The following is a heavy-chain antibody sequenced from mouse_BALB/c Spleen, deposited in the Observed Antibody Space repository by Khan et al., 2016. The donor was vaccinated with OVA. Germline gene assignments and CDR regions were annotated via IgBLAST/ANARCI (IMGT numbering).Heavy chain of an antibody. CDR2: INPKNGIT. CDR3: ARVAGRY. CDR1: GYTFTEYT. D-gene: IGHD3-3*01. Sequence: EVQLQESGPELVKPGASVKISCKTSGYTFTEYTLHWVKQSHGKSLEWIGVINPKNGITSYNQTFKGKATLTVDKSSSTAYMEFRSLTSEDSAVYYCARVAGRYWGQGTSVTVSS. J-gene: IGHJ4*01. V-gene: IGHV1-18*01.